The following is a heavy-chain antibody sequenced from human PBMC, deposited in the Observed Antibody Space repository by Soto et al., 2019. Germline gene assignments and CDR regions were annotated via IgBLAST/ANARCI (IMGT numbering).Heavy chain of an antibody. V-gene: IGHV4-59*11. D-gene: IGHD1-26*01. CDR2: IYYSGST. J-gene: IGHJ3*02. CDR3: ARGGRDSGSYLFRAFDI. Sequence: PSETLSLTCTVSGVSISSHYWSWIRQPPGKGLEWIGYIYYSGSTYYNPSLKSRVTISVDTSKNQFSLKLSSVTAADTAVYYCARGGRDSGSYLFRAFDIWGQGTMVTVS. CDR1: GVSISSHY.